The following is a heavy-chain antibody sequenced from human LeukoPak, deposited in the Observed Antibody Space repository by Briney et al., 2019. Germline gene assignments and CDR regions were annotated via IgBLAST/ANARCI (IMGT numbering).Heavy chain of an antibody. Sequence: ASEKVSCKASGYTFTGYYMHWVRQAPGQGLEWMGRINPNSGGTNYAQKFQGRVTMTRDTSISTAYMELSRLRSDDTAVYYCARVGMIVARNSNWFDPWGQGTLVTVSS. D-gene: IGHD3-22*01. CDR1: GYTFTGYY. V-gene: IGHV1-2*06. J-gene: IGHJ5*02. CDR2: INPNSGGT. CDR3: ARVGMIVARNSNWFDP.